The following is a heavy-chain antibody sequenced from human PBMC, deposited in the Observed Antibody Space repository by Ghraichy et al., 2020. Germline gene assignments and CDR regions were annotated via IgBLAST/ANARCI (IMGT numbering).Heavy chain of an antibody. Sequence: GGSLRLSCAASGFTFSSYAMHWVRQAPGKGLEWVAVISYDGSNKYYADSVKGRFTISRDNSKNTLYLQMNSLRAEDTAVYYCATPALSSSVWYVPVGYWGQGTLVTVSS. CDR2: ISYDGSNK. CDR3: ATPALSSSVWYVPVGY. CDR1: GFTFSSYA. J-gene: IGHJ4*02. V-gene: IGHV3-30-3*01. D-gene: IGHD6-19*01.